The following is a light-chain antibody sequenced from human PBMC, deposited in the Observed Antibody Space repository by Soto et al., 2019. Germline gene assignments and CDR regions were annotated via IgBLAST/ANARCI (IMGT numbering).Light chain of an antibody. V-gene: IGKV3-20*01. CDR3: QQYGSSRLT. CDR1: QSVTSSY. Sequence: EIVLTQSPGTLSLSPGERVTLSCSASQSVTSSYLAWYQQKPGQAPRLLIYGASTRATGIPDRFSGSGSGTDFTLTISRLEPEDFALYYCQQYGSSRLTFGGGTKVEIK. J-gene: IGKJ4*01. CDR2: GAS.